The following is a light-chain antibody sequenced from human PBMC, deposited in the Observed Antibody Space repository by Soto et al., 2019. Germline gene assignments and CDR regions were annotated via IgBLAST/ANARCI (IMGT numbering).Light chain of an antibody. V-gene: IGKV3-20*01. CDR3: QQYGSSPLT. CDR1: QSVSSSF. J-gene: IGKJ4*01. Sequence: EIVLTQSPGTLSLSPGERATLSCRASQSVSSSFLAWYQQKPGQAHRLLIYGASSRATGIPDRFSGSGSGTDFTLTISRLEPEAVAVYYCQQYGSSPLTFGGGTKVEIK. CDR2: GAS.